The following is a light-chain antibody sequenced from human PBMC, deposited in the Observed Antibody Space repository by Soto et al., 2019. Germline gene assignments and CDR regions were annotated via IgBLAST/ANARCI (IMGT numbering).Light chain of an antibody. CDR3: QSYDSSLSGSGV. J-gene: IGLJ2*01. Sequence: QSVLTQPPSVSGAPGPRVTISCTGSSSHIGAGYDVHWYQQLPGTAPKLLIYGNNNRPSGVPDRFSGSKSGTSASLAITGLQAEDEADYYCQSYDSSLSGSGVFGGGTQLTVL. CDR2: GNN. V-gene: IGLV1-40*01. CDR1: SSHIGAGYD.